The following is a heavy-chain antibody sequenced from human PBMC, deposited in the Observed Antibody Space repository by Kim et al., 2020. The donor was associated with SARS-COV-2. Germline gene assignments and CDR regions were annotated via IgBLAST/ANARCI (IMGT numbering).Heavy chain of an antibody. D-gene: IGHD6-19*01. CDR3: AKDGGEWLIDNWYFDL. CDR2: ISGSGGST. J-gene: IGHJ2*01. Sequence: GGSLRLSCAASGFTFSSYAMSWVRQAPGKGLEWVSTISGSGGSTYSADSLKGRLTISRDNSKNTLYLQMNGLRADDTAVYYCAKDGGEWLIDNWYFDLWGRGTLVTVSS. V-gene: IGHV3-23*01. CDR1: GFTFSSYA.